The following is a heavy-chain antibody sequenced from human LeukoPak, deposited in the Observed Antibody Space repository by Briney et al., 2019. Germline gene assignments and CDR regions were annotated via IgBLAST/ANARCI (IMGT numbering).Heavy chain of an antibody. J-gene: IGHJ5*02. D-gene: IGHD6-13*01. CDR1: GFTFSSYD. CDR2: ISYDGSNK. V-gene: IGHV3-30*04. CDR3: AREETSSWYLDWFDP. Sequence: GGSLRLSCAASGFTFSSYDMHWVRQAPGKGLEWVAVISYDGSNKYYADSVKGRFTISRDNSKNTLYLQMNSLRAEDTAVYYCAREETSSWYLDWFDPWGQGTLVTVSS.